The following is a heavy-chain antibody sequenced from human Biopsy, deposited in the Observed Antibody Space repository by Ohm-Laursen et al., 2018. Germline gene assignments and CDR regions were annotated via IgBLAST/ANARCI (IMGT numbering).Heavy chain of an antibody. Sequence: SVKVSCKASGDTFNRYGLSWVRQAPGQGLEWMGGIIPFFLKTYTAQKFQGRVTITADTSTSTGYMQLTSLRSDDTAVYYCASGQGDPLGVRIIKRSFDYWGQGALVTVSS. V-gene: IGHV1-69*06. D-gene: IGHD3-16*01. J-gene: IGHJ4*02. CDR1: GDTFNRYG. CDR2: IIPFFLKT. CDR3: ASGQGDPLGVRIIKRSFDY.